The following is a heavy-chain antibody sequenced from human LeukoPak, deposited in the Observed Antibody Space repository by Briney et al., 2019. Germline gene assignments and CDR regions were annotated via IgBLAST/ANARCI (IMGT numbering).Heavy chain of an antibody. J-gene: IGHJ4*02. CDR2: IYYSGNT. Sequence: PSETLSLTCTVSGGSISNYYWSWNRQPPGKGLEWIGYIYYSGNTNYNPSLKSRVTISVDTSKNQFSLKLSSVTAADTAVYYCVRENYSSGWYGIIDYWGQGTLVTVSS. CDR1: GGSISNYY. CDR3: VRENYSSGWYGIIDY. V-gene: IGHV4-59*01. D-gene: IGHD6-19*01.